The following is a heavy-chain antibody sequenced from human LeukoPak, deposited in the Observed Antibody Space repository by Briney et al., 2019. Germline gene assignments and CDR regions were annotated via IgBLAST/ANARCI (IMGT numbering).Heavy chain of an antibody. Sequence: SETLSLTCAVYGGSFSGYYWSWIRQPPGKGLEWIGEINHSGTTNYNPSLKSRVTISVDTSKNQFSLKLSSVTAADTAVYYCAGGEDTVTEPWGQGTLVNVSS. CDR3: AGGEDTVTEP. D-gene: IGHD4-11*01. J-gene: IGHJ5*02. CDR2: INHSGTT. V-gene: IGHV4-34*01. CDR1: GGSFSGYY.